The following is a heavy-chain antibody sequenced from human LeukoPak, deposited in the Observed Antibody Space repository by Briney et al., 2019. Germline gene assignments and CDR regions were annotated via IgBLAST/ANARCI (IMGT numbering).Heavy chain of an antibody. V-gene: IGHV1-8*03. D-gene: IGHD1-7*01. CDR1: GGTFSSYA. CDR3: ARGLPYNWNYAPPDY. CDR2: MNPNSGNT. Sequence: ASVKVSCKASGGTFSSYAISWVRQATGQGLEWMGWMNPNSGNTGYAQKFQGRVTITRNTSISTAYMELSSLRSEDTAVYYCARGLPYNWNYAPPDYWGQGTLVTVSS. J-gene: IGHJ4*02.